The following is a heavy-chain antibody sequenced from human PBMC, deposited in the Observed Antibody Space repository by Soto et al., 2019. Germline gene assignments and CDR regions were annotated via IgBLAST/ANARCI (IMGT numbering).Heavy chain of an antibody. CDR2: SRSKANNYAT. Sequence: EVQLVESGGGLVQPGGSLRLSCAASGFTFSGSSMHWVRQASGKGLEWVARSRSKANNYATTYAASVKGRFTISRDESKNTTYLQMNSLKTEYTAIYYCASLIYDSSNFYDNDYWGQGTLVTVSS. CDR1: GFTFSGSS. V-gene: IGHV3-73*02. CDR3: ASLIYDSSNFYDNDY. D-gene: IGHD3-22*01. J-gene: IGHJ4*02.